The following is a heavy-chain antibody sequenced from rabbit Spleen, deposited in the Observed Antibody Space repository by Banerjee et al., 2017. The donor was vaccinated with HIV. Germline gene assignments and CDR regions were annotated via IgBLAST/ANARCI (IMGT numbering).Heavy chain of an antibody. J-gene: IGHJ4*01. D-gene: IGHD1-1*01. Sequence: QQQLVESGGGLVKPGASLTLTCKASGFSFSNKAVMCWVRQAPGKGLEWIACIYPITETTYYANWVNGRFTISSDNAQNTVDLQMNSLTAADTATYFCAREDVGGSISLWGPGTLVTVS. V-gene: IGHV1S43*01. CDR1: GFSFSNKAV. CDR2: IYPITETT. CDR3: AREDVGGSISL.